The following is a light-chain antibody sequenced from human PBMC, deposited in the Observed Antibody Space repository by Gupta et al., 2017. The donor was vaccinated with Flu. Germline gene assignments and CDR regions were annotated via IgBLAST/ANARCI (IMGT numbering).Light chain of an antibody. Sequence: SALTQPASVSGSPGQSITSSCTGTSSDVGSYTYVSWYQHHPGKAPKLMISDVSNRPSGVSSRFSGSKSGSTASLTISGLQAEDEADYYCSSYTGTNTPVVFGGGTKLTVL. CDR2: DVS. CDR1: SSDVGSYTY. CDR3: SSYTGTNTPVV. J-gene: IGLJ2*01. V-gene: IGLV2-14*03.